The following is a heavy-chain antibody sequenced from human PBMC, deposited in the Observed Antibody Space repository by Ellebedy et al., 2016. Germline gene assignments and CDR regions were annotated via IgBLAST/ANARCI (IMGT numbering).Heavy chain of an antibody. CDR1: GGSFSGYY. Sequence: SETLSLXXAVYGGSFSGYYWTWIRQPPGTGLEWIGEINHRGSTNYNPSLKSRVTISVETSKNQFSLKLSSVTAADTAVYYCARGHDPVAVTPAALALFSRMGSLWFDPWGQGTLVSVSS. CDR2: INHRGST. CDR3: ARGHDPVAVTPAALALFSRMGSLWFDP. J-gene: IGHJ5*02. V-gene: IGHV4-34*01. D-gene: IGHD2-2*01.